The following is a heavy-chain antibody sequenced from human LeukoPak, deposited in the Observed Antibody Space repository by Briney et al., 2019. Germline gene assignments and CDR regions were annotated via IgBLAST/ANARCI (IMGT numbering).Heavy chain of an antibody. CDR3: ASVGDYDSSGYFDY. D-gene: IGHD3-22*01. CDR1: GGSMIRTDYY. Sequence: SETLSLTCTVSGGSMIRTDYYWGWIRQPPGKGLEWIGSIYHSGSTYYNPSLESRVSVSVDTSKSQFSLRLSSVTAADTAVYYCASVGDYDSSGYFDYWGQGTLVTVSS. J-gene: IGHJ4*02. V-gene: IGHV4-39*01. CDR2: IYHSGST.